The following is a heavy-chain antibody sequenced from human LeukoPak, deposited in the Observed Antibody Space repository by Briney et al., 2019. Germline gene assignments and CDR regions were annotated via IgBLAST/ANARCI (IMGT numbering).Heavy chain of an antibody. CDR1: GYTFTKYY. V-gene: IGHV1-2*06. Sequence: ASVKAPCKASGYTFTKYYMFWVRQAPGQGLEWMGRINPSCWGTDLAQKLQGRVPITRKTFISTAYMELSRLRSDNTAMYYCARGYCSGGRGYSVENWFDPWGQGTLVTVSS. CDR3: ARGYCSGGRGYSVENWFDP. CDR2: INPSCWGT. D-gene: IGHD2-15*01. J-gene: IGHJ5*02.